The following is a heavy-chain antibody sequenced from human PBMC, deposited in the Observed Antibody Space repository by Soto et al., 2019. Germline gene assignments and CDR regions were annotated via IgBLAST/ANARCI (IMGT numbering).Heavy chain of an antibody. D-gene: IGHD3-22*01. CDR2: INAGNGNA. CDR3: ARASYYYEGSGYYPDY. CDR1: GYTFTSYA. V-gene: IGHV1-3*01. Sequence: GASVKVSCKASGYTFTSYAIHWVRQAPGQRLEWMGWINAGNGNAKYSQKFQGRVTITRDTSASTAYVELSSLSSDDTAVYYCARASYYYEGSGYYPDYWGQGTLVTVSS. J-gene: IGHJ4*02.